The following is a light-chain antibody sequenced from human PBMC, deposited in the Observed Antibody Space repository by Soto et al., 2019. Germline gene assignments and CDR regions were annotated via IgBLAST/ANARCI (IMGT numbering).Light chain of an antibody. CDR1: QSVSRY. J-gene: IGKJ1*01. CDR3: QQRWT. CDR2: DAS. Sequence: EIVLTQSPAALSLSPGERVTLSCRASQSVSRYLAWYQQKPGQAPRLLIYDASNRATGIPARFSGSGSGTDFTLTISSLEPEDFAVYYCQQRWTFGQGTKVEIK. V-gene: IGKV3-11*01.